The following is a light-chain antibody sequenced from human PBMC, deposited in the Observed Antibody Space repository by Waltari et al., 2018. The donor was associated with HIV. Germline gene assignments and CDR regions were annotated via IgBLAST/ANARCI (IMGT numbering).Light chain of an antibody. CDR3: QSHDSSLSGSSV. V-gene: IGLV1-40*01. CDR1: NSNIGADYS. J-gene: IGLJ2*01. Sequence: QSVLTQPPSVSAAPGQRITISCTGNNSNIGADYSFHWYQQVPGSAPKLLIYLNLSRPAGVPARFSGSRSGSAASLAITGLRPEDEADYFCQSHDSSLSGSSVFGGGTKLTVL. CDR2: LNL.